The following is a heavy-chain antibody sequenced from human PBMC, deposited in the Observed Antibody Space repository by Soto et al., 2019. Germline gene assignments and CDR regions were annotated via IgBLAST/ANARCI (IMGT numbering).Heavy chain of an antibody. V-gene: IGHV4-39*01. CDR1: GGSVTNSSYY. CDR3: VSQRTTGITEAYFDY. CDR2: VYYRGRS. D-gene: IGHD1-20*01. J-gene: IGHJ4*02. Sequence: PSETLSLTCPVSGGSVTNSSYYWGWIRQSPGRVLEWIGSVYYRGRSYSKSSVKSRVTISVDTSKNQFSLNLNSLTASDTAVYFCVSQRTTGITEAYFDYWGPGALVTVS.